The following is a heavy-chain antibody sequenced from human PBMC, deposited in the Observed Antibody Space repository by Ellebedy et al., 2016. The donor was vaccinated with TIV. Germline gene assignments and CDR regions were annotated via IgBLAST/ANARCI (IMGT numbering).Heavy chain of an antibody. J-gene: IGHJ4*02. CDR3: ATGPRNGYLH. CDR1: GFAFRSYW. D-gene: IGHD5-24*01. V-gene: IGHV3-74*01. CDR2: IKGDGSI. Sequence: GGSLRLSXATSGFAFRSYWLHWVRQAPGKGLVLVSRIKGDGSISYADSVKGRFTISSDNAKNTLYLQMNSLRAEDTAVYYCATGPRNGYLHWGQGTLVTVSS.